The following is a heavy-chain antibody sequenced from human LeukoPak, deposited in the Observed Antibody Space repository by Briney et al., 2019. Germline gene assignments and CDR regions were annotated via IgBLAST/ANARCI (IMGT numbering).Heavy chain of an antibody. CDR1: GGAINSYY. D-gene: IGHD4-23*01. V-gene: IGHV4-59*08. CDR2: IYYRGST. J-gene: IGHJ4*02. Sequence: PSETLSLTCTVSGGAINSYYWSWIRQPPGKGLEWIGYIYYRGSTNYDPSLKSRVTISADTSKNQFSLRLSSVTAADTAVYYCARYGGNLDYWGQGTLVTVSS. CDR3: ARYGGNLDY.